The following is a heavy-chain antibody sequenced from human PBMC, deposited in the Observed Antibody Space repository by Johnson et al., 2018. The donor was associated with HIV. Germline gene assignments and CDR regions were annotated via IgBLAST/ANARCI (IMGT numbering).Heavy chain of an antibody. CDR2: ISHDGDNK. Sequence: QVQLVESGGGLVKPGGSLRLTCAASGFTFSDYYMSWIRQAPGKGLEWVTVISHDGDNKYHADSVKGRLTISRDNSKNTLYFQMNSLRHEDTAVYYCARQLGHWGAFDIWGQGTMVTVSS. CDR1: GFTFSDYY. V-gene: IGHV3-30*03. J-gene: IGHJ3*02. D-gene: IGHD1-1*01. CDR3: ARQLGHWGAFDI.